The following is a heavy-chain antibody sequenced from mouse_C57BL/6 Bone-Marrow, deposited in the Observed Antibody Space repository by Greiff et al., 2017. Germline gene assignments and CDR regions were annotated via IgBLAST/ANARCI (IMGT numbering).Heavy chain of an antibody. CDR2: IDPEDGET. CDR1: GFNIKDYY. D-gene: IGHD1-1*01. Sequence: DVQLQESGAELVKPGASVTLSCTASGFNIKDYYMHWVKQRTEQGLEWIGRIDPEDGETKYAPKFPGKATIAADTSSNTAYLQLSSLTSEDSAVYYCARDSYYDGSSYAMDYWGQGTSVTVSS. V-gene: IGHV14-2*01. CDR3: ARDSYYDGSSYAMDY. J-gene: IGHJ4*01.